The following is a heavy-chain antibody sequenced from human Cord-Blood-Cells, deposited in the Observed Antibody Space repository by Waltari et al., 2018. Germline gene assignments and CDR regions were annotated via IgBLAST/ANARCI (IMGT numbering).Heavy chain of an antibody. J-gene: IGHJ4*02. CDR3: ARDGLVREYSYGYFY. CDR1: GFTVSSNY. CDR2: IYGGGST. V-gene: IGHV3-53*01. Sequence: EVQLVESGGGLIQPGGSLRLSCAASGFTVSSNYMSWVRQAPGKGLEWVSVIYGGGSTYYADSVKGRFTISRDNSKNTLYLQMNSLRAEDTAVYYCARDGLVREYSYGYFYWGQGTLVTVSS. D-gene: IGHD5-18*01.